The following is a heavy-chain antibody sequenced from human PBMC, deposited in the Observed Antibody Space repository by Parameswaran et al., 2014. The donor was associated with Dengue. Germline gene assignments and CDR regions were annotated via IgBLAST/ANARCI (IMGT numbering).Heavy chain of an antibody. Sequence: RWIRQPPGKGLEWVGFIRSKAYGGTTEYAASVKGRFTISRDDSKSIAYLQMNSLKTEDTAVYYCTSNGDYQYYYYGMDVWGQGTTVTVSS. V-gene: IGHV3-49*02. D-gene: IGHD4-17*01. J-gene: IGHJ6*02. CDR2: IRSKAYGGTT. CDR3: TSNGDYQYYYYGMDV.